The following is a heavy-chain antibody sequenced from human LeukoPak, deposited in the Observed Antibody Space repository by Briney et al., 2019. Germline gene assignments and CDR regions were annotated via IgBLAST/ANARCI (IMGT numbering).Heavy chain of an antibody. CDR1: GFTFSDYP. CDR2: IGYDGINK. D-gene: IGHD3-10*01. J-gene: IGHJ4*02. V-gene: IGHV3-30*14. CDR3: ARDFPRGAPDYLDQ. Sequence: GESLRLSCAVSGFTFSDYPFHWVRQAPGKGLEWVAVIGYDGINKFYTDSVKGRFTISRDDSKNTLYLQMDSLRPEDTALYYCARDFPRGAPDYLDQWGQGTLVTVSS.